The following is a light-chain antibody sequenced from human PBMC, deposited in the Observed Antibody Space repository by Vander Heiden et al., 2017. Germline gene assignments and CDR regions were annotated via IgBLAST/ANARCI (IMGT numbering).Light chain of an antibody. V-gene: IGLV1-51*02. CDR2: ENN. J-gene: IGLJ1*01. CDR1: SSNIGNNY. Sequence: QSVLTQPPSVSAAPGPKGTISCSGSSSNIGNNYVSWYQQLPGTAPKLLMYENNKRPSGIPDRFSGSKSGTSATLGITGLQTGDEADYYCGTWDSSLSAYVYGTGTKVTVL. CDR3: GTWDSSLSAYV.